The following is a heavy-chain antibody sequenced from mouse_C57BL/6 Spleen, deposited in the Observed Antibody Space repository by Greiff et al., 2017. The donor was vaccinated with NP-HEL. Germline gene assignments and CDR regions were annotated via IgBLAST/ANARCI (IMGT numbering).Heavy chain of an antibody. CDR2: IHPNSGST. CDR1: GYTFTSYW. Sequence: QVQLQQPGAELVKPGASVKLSCKASGYTFTSYWMHWVKQRPGQGLEWIGMIHPNSGSTNYNEKFKSKATLTVDKSSSTAYMQLSSLTSEDSAVYYCARSPTDLYYFDYWGQGTTLTVSS. CDR3: ARSPTDLYYFDY. V-gene: IGHV1-64*01. J-gene: IGHJ2*01. D-gene: IGHD4-1*02.